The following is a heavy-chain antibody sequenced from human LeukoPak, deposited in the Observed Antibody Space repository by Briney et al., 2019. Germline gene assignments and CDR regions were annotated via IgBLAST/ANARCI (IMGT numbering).Heavy chain of an antibody. V-gene: IGHV3-74*01. D-gene: IGHD6-13*01. CDR1: GFTFSTYW. Sequence: GGSLRLSCAASGFTFSTYWMHWVRQAPGKGLVWVSRINSDGSSTIYADSVKGRFTISRDNAKNTLYLQMNSLRAEDTAVYYCARAAYSSSFNWFDPWGQGTLVTVSS. J-gene: IGHJ5*02. CDR3: ARAAYSSSFNWFDP. CDR2: INSDGSST.